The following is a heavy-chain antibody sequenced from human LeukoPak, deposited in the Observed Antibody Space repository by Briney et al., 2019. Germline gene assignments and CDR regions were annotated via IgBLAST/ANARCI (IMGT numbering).Heavy chain of an antibody. D-gene: IGHD6-25*01. J-gene: IGHJ4*02. CDR3: ARDEAAGSGRDY. Sequence: GGSLRLSCAASGFTFSSYAMSWVRQAPGKGLEWVSAISGSGGSTYYADSVKGRFTISRDNSKNTLYLQMNSLRAEDTAVYYCARDEAAGSGRDYWGQGTLVPVSS. CDR1: GFTFSSYA. CDR2: ISGSGGST. V-gene: IGHV3-23*01.